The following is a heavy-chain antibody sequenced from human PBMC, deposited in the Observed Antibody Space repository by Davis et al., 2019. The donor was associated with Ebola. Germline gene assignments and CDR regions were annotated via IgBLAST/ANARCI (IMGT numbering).Heavy chain of an antibody. D-gene: IGHD3-22*01. CDR3: VRFGYGAY. CDR1: DGSISSHY. CDR2: IYDSGRT. V-gene: IGHV4-59*11. J-gene: IGHJ4*02. Sequence: PSETLSLTCSFSDGSISSHYWNWIRQPPGKGLEWIGIIYDSGRTNYNPSLKSRVTISADTSKNQFSLKLRSVTAADTAVYYCVRFGYGAYWGQGTLVTVSS.